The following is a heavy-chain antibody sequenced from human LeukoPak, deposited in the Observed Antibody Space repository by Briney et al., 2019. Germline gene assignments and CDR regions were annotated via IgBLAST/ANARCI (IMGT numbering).Heavy chain of an antibody. CDR2: MNPNSGNT. V-gene: IGHV1-8*01. Sequence: GASVKVSCKASGYTFTSYDINWVRQATGQGLEWMGWMNPNSGNTGYAQKFQGRVTMTRNTSISTAYMELSSLRSEDTAVYYCARGSKVLEWPTENWFDPWGQGTLVTVSS. D-gene: IGHD3-3*01. CDR3: ARGSKVLEWPTENWFDP. J-gene: IGHJ5*02. CDR1: GYTFTSYD.